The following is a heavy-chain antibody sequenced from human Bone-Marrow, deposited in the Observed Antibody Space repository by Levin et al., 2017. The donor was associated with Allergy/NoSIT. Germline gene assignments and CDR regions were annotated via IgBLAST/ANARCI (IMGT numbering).Heavy chain of an antibody. CDR1: GYSFTSYW. J-gene: IGHJ3*02. CDR3: ARRDSSGYSPDAFDI. V-gene: IGHV5-51*01. CDR2: IYPGDSDT. D-gene: IGHD3-22*01. Sequence: GESLKISCKGSGYSFTSYWIGWVRQMPGKGLEWMGIIYPGDSDTRYSPSFQGQVTISADKSISTAYLQWSSLKASDTAMYYCARRDSSGYSPDAFDIWGQGTMVTVSS.